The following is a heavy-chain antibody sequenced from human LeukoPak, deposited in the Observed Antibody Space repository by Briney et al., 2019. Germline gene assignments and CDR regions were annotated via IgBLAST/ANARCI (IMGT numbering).Heavy chain of an antibody. J-gene: IGHJ4*02. D-gene: IGHD7-27*01. CDR1: GFTFSSYA. CDR3: AKDLGWPDEFDY. V-gene: IGHV3-23*01. Sequence: GGSLRLSCAASGFTFSSYAMSWVRQAPGKGLEWVSAISGSGGSTYYADSVKGRFTISRDNSKNTLCLQMNSLRAEDTAVYYCAKDLGWPDEFDYWGQGTLVTVSS. CDR2: ISGSGGST.